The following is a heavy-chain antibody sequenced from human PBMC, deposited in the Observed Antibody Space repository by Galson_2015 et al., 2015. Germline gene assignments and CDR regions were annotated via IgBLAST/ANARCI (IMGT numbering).Heavy chain of an antibody. D-gene: IGHD4-17*01. Sequence: SVKVSCKATGYTFSINAMHWVRRAPGQGLEWMGRIIPILGIANYAQKFQGRVTITADKSTSTAYMELSSLRSEDTAVYYCARDRLGGDYVIDYWGQGTLVTVSS. CDR3: ARDRLGGDYVIDY. V-gene: IGHV1-69*04. J-gene: IGHJ4*02. CDR2: IIPILGIA. CDR1: GYTFSINA.